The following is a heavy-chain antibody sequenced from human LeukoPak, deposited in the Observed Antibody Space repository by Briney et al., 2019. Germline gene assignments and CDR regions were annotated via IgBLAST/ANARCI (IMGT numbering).Heavy chain of an antibody. J-gene: IGHJ4*02. CDR3: ARDGGY. V-gene: IGHV3-30*02. CDR1: GFIFSSYG. CDR2: IRYDGSRK. Sequence: QTGGSLRLSCAASGFIFSSYGMHWVRQAPDKGLEWVAFIRYDGSRKYYADSVKGRFTISRDNSKNTLYLQMNSLRAEDTAVYYCARDGGYWGQGTLVTVSS.